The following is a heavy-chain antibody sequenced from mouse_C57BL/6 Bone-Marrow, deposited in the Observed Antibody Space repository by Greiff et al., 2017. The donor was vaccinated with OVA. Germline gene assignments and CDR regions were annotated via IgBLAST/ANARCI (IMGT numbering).Heavy chain of an antibody. J-gene: IGHJ1*03. CDR3: ARSHYYGSSPYWYFDV. CDR1: GYTFTDHT. CDR2: IYPRDGST. Sequence: VKVVESDAELVKPGASVKISCKVSGYTFTDHTIHWMKQRPEQGLEWIGYIYPRDGSTKYNEKFKGKATLTADKSSSTADMQLNSLTSEDSAVYFCARSHYYGSSPYWYFDVWGTGTTVTVSS. V-gene: IGHV1-78*01. D-gene: IGHD1-1*01.